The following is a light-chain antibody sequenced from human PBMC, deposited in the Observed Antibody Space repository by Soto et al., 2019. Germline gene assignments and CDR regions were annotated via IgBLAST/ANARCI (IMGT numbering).Light chain of an antibody. CDR2: DVS. CDR3: SSYTSSSTPWV. J-gene: IGLJ3*02. CDR1: SSDVGGYNY. Sequence: QSVLTQPASVSGSPGQSITISCTGTSSDVGGYNYVSWYQQHPGKAPKLMIYDVSNRPSGVSNRFSGSKSGNTASLTISGLQAEDEADYYCSSYTSSSTPWVFGGGTQLT. V-gene: IGLV2-14*01.